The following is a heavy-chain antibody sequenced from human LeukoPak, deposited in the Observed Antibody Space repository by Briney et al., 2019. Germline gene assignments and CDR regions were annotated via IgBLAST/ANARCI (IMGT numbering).Heavy chain of an antibody. CDR3: AREELSGYVAWFDP. CDR2: INHSGST. CDR1: GVSFSGYY. V-gene: IGHV4-34*01. D-gene: IGHD5-12*01. J-gene: IGHJ5*02. Sequence: PSETLSLTCAVYGVSFSGYYWSWIRQPPGKGLEWIGEINHSGSTNYNPSLKSRVTISVDTSKNQFSLKLSSVTAADTAVYYCAREELSGYVAWFDPWGQGTLVTVSS.